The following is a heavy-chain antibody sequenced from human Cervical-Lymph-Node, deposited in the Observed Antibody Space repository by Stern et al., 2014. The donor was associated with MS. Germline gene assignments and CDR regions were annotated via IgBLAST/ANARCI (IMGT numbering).Heavy chain of an antibody. CDR2: VYYNGSA. D-gene: IGHD3-10*01. CDR3: ARLYGGYASGSFFYNYYYYYGLDV. CDR1: GGAINSYY. V-gene: IGHV4-59*01. Sequence: QLQLQESGPGVVRPSETLSLTCTVSGGAINSYYWNWIRQPPGKGLEWIGYVYYNGSADYSPSLESRVTISVDTSKNQFSLKLRSVTAADTAVYYCARLYGGYASGSFFYNYYYYYGLDVWGQGTTVTVSS. J-gene: IGHJ6*02.